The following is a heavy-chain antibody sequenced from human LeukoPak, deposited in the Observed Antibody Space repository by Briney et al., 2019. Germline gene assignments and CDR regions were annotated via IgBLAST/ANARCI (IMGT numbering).Heavy chain of an antibody. CDR2: ISSDGTNK. CDR1: GFTFSYYS. D-gene: IGHD1-26*01. V-gene: IGHV3-30-3*01. Sequence: PGGSLRLSCAASGFTFSYYSMHWVRQAPGKGLEWVAVISSDGTNKYYADSVKGRFTISRDNSKNTLFLQMNSLRAEDTAVYYCAKDYSGSYYLGYWGQGTLVTVSS. J-gene: IGHJ4*02. CDR3: AKDYSGSYYLGY.